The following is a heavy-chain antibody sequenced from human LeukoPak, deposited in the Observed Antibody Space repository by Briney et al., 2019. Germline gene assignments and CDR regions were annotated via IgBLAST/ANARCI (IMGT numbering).Heavy chain of an antibody. J-gene: IGHJ3*01. Sequence: GGSLRLSCAASGFTMSNTWMNWVRQAPGKGLEWVSTIADAGTYYADSVKGRFIISRDNSKNMLYLQLNSLRADDTAMYYCARNLGPFDVRGHGTMVTVSS. CDR3: ARNLGPFDV. V-gene: IGHV3-53*01. CDR1: GFTMSNTW. D-gene: IGHD3-16*01. CDR2: IADAGT.